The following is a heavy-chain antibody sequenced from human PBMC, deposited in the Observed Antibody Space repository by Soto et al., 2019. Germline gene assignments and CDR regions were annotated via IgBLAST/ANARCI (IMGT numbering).Heavy chain of an antibody. CDR3: ARIHPEMATINDY. D-gene: IGHD5-12*01. Sequence: GESLKISCKGSGYSFTSYWIGWVRQMPGKGLELMGIIYAGDSDTRYRPSFQGQVTISADKSISTAYLQWGSLKASDTAMYYCARIHPEMATINDYWGQGTLVTASS. CDR1: GYSFTSYW. J-gene: IGHJ4*02. V-gene: IGHV5-51*01. CDR2: IYAGDSDT.